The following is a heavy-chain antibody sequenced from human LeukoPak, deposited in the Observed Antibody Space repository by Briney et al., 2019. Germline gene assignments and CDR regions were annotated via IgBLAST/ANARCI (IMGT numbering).Heavy chain of an antibody. J-gene: IGHJ3*01. D-gene: IGHD2/OR15-2a*01. CDR2: VQPGDSDT. V-gene: IGHV5-51*01. CDR1: GYPLTTYW. CDR3: ARRVISHGAFDV. Sequence: NLGESPEISCKGPGYPLTTYWIGWGRPMPGKGLEWLGIVQPGDSDTRYSTFIRGQVRFSADRSINTVYLQWSSLKASDTGIYYCARRVISHGAFDVWGRGTMVTVSS.